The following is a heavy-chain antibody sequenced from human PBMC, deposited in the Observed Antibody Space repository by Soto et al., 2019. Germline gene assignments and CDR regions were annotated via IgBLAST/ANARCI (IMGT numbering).Heavy chain of an antibody. Sequence: GVPLRLWCTASGRTIGDYAMSWFRQAPGKGLEWVGFIRSKAYGGATEYAASVKGRFTISRDDSKSIAYLQMNSLKTEDTAVYYCXRVSAAIAVAGIFGYWGQGTLVTVSS. CDR1: GRTIGDYA. D-gene: IGHD6-19*01. CDR2: IRSKAYGGAT. CDR3: XRVSAAIAVAGIFGY. J-gene: IGHJ4*02. V-gene: IGHV3-49*03.